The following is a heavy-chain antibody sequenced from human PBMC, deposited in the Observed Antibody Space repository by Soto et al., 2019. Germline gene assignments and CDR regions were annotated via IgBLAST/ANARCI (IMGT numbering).Heavy chain of an antibody. V-gene: IGHV3-23*04. J-gene: IGHJ3*02. CDR3: ARGPGDDSSGYYFDAFDI. CDR1: GFTFSSYA. D-gene: IGHD3-22*01. CDR2: ISGSGGST. Sequence: EVQLVESGGGLVQPGGSLRLSCAASGFTFSSYAMSWVRQAPGKGLEWVSAISGSGGSTYYADSVKGRFTISRDNSKNTLYLQMNSLRAEDTAVYYCARGPGDDSSGYYFDAFDIWGQGTMVTVSS.